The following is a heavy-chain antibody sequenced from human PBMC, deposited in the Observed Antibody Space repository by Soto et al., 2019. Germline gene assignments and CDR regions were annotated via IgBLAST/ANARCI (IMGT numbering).Heavy chain of an antibody. CDR3: ARGGPYSSSAVDY. CDR2: VNGDGSST. V-gene: IGHV3-74*01. Sequence: EVQLVESGGGLVQPGGSLRLSCAASGFTFSSYWMHWVRQAPGKGLVWVSRVNGDGSSTSYADSVKGRFTISRDNAKHTLYLQMGSLRVEDTAVYYCARGGPYSSSAVDYWGPGPLVTVSS. D-gene: IGHD6-6*01. CDR1: GFTFSSYW. J-gene: IGHJ4*02.